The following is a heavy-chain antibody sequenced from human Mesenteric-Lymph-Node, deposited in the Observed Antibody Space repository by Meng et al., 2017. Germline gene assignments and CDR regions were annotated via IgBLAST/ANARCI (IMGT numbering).Heavy chain of an antibody. CDR1: GFTFDDYA. CDR2: ISWNSGSI. Sequence: GGSLRLSCAASGFTFDDYAMHWVRQAPGKGLEWVSGISWNSGSIGYADSVKGRFTISRDNAKNSLYLQMNSLRAEDTAVYYCATDPGITMVGGVIKFPYQYGMDVWGQGTTVTVSS. J-gene: IGHJ6*02. V-gene: IGHV3-9*01. D-gene: IGHD3-10*01. CDR3: ATDPGITMVGGVIKFPYQYGMDV.